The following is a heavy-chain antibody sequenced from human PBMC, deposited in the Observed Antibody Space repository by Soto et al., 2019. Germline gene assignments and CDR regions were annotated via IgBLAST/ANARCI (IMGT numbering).Heavy chain of an antibody. CDR2: IYYNGST. Sequence: PSETLSLPCTVSGDSITSRGSHWVFIRQPPGKGLEWIGSIYYNGSTYYNPSLKSRVTISVDTSKNHLSLKLTSMTAADTAMYYCARNGGTSGWHTRIYYYGMNIRGQGTTVT. D-gene: IGHD6-19*01. J-gene: IGHJ6*02. CDR3: ARNGGTSGWHTRIYYYGMNI. CDR1: GDSITSRGSH. V-gene: IGHV4-39*02.